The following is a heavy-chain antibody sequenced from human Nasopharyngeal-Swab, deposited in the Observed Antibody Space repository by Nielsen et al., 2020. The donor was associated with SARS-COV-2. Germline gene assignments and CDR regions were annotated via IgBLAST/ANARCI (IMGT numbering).Heavy chain of an antibody. J-gene: IGHJ4*02. D-gene: IGHD2-2*01. CDR3: TRRSLSSSFDY. CDR2: TYYRSEWYN. Sequence: SQTLALTCAISGDRVSNDRVAWTWIRRSPSRGLEWMGRTYYRSEWYNDYAVSVKGRITVNPDTSKNQFYLQLTSVTPEHTAMYYCTRRSLSSSFDYWGQGTLVTVSS. CDR1: GDRVSNDRVA. V-gene: IGHV6-1*01.